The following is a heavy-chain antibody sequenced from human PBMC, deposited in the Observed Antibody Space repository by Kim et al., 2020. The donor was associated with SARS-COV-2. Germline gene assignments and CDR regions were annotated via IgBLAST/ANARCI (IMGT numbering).Heavy chain of an antibody. Sequence: ASVKVSCKASGYSLTTYTMHWVRQAPGQRLEGMGWVNTGNGDTKYSQRFQGRVTITRDTSASTVYMDLSSLTSEDTAMYYCARSYCSGNSCFVTSNWFDPWGQGTLVTVSS. D-gene: IGHD2-15*01. J-gene: IGHJ5*02. CDR1: GYSLTTYT. V-gene: IGHV1-3*04. CDR2: VNTGNGDT. CDR3: ARSYCSGNSCFVTSNWFDP.